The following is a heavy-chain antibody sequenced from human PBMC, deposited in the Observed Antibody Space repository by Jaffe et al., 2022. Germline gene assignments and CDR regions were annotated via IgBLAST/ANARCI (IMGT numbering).Heavy chain of an antibody. Sequence: EVQLVESGGGLVQPGGSLRLSCAASGFTFSSYEMNWVRQAPGKGLEWVSYISSSGSTIYYADSVKGRFTISRDNAKNSLYLQMNSLRAEDTAVYYCAFNRPEMATSEQRRDDAFDIWGQGTMVTVSS. CDR3: AFNRPEMATSEQRRDDAFDI. D-gene: IGHD5-12*01. CDR2: ISSSGSTI. CDR1: GFTFSSYE. J-gene: IGHJ3*02. V-gene: IGHV3-48*03.